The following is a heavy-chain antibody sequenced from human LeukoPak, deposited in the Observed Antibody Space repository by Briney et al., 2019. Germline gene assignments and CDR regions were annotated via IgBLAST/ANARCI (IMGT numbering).Heavy chain of an antibody. CDR2: ISGSGGST. J-gene: IGHJ4*02. CDR1: GFTFSSYA. CDR3: AKARSYYYDSSGYYYGGGFDY. D-gene: IGHD3-22*01. Sequence: GGSLRLSCAASGFTFSSYAMTWVRQAPGKGLEWVSAISGSGGSTYYADSVKGRFTISRDNSKKTLYLQMNSLRAEDTAVYYCAKARSYYYDSSGYYYGGGFDYWGQGTLVTVSS. V-gene: IGHV3-23*01.